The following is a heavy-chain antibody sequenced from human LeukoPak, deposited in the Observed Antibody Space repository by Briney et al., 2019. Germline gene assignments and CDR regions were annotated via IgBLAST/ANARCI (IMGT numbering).Heavy chain of an antibody. D-gene: IGHD3-9*01. CDR2: IYYSGST. Sequence: SETLSLTCTVSGGSISSSSYYWGWIRQPPGKGLEWIGSIYYSGSTYYNPSLKSRVTISVDTSKNQFPLKLSSVTAADTAVYYCARELRYFDYLSDYWGQGALVTISS. CDR1: GGSISSSSYY. V-gene: IGHV4-39*01. CDR3: ARELRYFDYLSDY. J-gene: IGHJ4*02.